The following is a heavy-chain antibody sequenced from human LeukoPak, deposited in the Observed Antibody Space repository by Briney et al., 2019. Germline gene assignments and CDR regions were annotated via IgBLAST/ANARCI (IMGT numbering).Heavy chain of an antibody. J-gene: IGHJ4*02. CDR1: GYTFTAYQ. Sequence: GASVKVSCKASGYTFTAYQMHWVRQAPGQGLEWMGWISPKCGDSSYAQKFQGRVTMTRDTSISIAYMELSRLRSDDTAVYYCARDDRSYSTDFWGQGTLVTVSS. CDR2: ISPKCGDS. CDR3: ARDDRSYSTDF. V-gene: IGHV1-2*02. D-gene: IGHD3-22*01.